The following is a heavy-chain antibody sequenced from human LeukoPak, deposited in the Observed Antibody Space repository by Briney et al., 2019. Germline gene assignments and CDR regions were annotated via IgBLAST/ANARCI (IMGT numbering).Heavy chain of an antibody. CDR2: ISSSGGTT. Sequence: GGSLRLSCAAPGFTFSSYEMNWVRQAPGKGLEWVSYISSSGGTTFYADSVKGRFTTSRDNAKNSLYLQMNSLRAEDTAVYYCARGGGSLSGYWGQGTLVTVSS. D-gene: IGHD1-26*01. CDR3: ARGGGSLSGY. CDR1: GFTFSSYE. J-gene: IGHJ4*02. V-gene: IGHV3-48*03.